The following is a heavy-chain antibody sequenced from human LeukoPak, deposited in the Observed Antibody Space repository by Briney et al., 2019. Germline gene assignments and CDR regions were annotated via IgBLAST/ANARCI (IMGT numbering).Heavy chain of an antibody. CDR2: IYPGDSDT. CDR3: ARCVSPAEGDPLWDAFDI. D-gene: IGHD2-21*02. Sequence: GESPKISCKGSGYSFTSYWIGWVRQMPGKGLEWMGIIYPGDSDTRYSPSFQGQVTISADKSISTAYLQWSSLKASDTAMYYCARCVSPAEGDPLWDAFDIWGQGTMVTVSS. J-gene: IGHJ3*02. CDR1: GYSFTSYW. V-gene: IGHV5-51*01.